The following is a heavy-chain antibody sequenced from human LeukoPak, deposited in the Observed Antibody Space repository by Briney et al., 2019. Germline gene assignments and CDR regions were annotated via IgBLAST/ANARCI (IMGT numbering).Heavy chain of an antibody. J-gene: IGHJ5*01. D-gene: IGHD3-22*01. Sequence: GESLKISCKGSGFNFTAYWIAWVRQMPGKGLEWMGISHPINSDTKYSPSFQGQVTISADKSSSTAYLQWNSLKASDPAMYYCARHQYYYDSSGNYGWFDSWGQGTLVTVSS. CDR3: ARHQYYYDSSGNYGWFDS. CDR1: GFNFTAYW. V-gene: IGHV5-51*01. CDR2: SHPINSDT.